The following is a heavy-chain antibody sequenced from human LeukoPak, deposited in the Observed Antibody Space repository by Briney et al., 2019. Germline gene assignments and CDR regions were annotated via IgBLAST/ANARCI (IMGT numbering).Heavy chain of an antibody. CDR2: ISSSSSYI. Sequence: PGGSLRLSCAASGFTFSSYSMNWVRQAPGKGLEWVSSISSSSSYIYYADSVKGRFTISRDNAKNSLYLQMNSLRAEDTAVYYCARSYCSGGSCYEDYWGQGTLVTVSS. D-gene: IGHD2-15*01. CDR1: GFTFSSYS. CDR3: ARSYCSGGSCYEDY. J-gene: IGHJ4*02. V-gene: IGHV3-21*01.